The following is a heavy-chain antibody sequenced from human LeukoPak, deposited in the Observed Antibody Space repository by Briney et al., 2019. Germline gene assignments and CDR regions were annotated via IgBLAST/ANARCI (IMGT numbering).Heavy chain of an antibody. Sequence: PGGSLRLSCAASGFTFSNAWMSWVRQAPGKGLEWVGRIRSKTDGGTTDYAAPVKGGFTISRDDSKNTLYLQMNSLRAEDTAVYYCASESDSSSYTFDYWGQGTLVTVSS. CDR3: ASESDSSSYTFDY. CDR2: IRSKTDGGTT. CDR1: GFTFSNAW. V-gene: IGHV3-15*01. J-gene: IGHJ4*02. D-gene: IGHD6-6*01.